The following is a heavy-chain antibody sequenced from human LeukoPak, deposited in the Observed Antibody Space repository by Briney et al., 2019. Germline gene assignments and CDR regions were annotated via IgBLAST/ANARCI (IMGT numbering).Heavy chain of an antibody. CDR3: ARGIATNYCSSTSCLNWFDP. Sequence: PSETLSLTCAVYGGSFSGYYWSWIRQPPGKGLEWIGEINHSGSTNYNPSLKSRVTISVDTSKNQFSLKLSSVTAADTAVYYCARGIATNYCSSTSCLNWFDPWGQGTLVTVSS. CDR1: GGSFSGYY. CDR2: INHSGST. D-gene: IGHD2-2*01. V-gene: IGHV4-34*01. J-gene: IGHJ5*02.